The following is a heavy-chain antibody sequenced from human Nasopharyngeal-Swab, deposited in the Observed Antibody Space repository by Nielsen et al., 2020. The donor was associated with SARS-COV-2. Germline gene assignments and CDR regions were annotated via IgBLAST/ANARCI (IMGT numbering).Heavy chain of an antibody. CDR1: GGSFSGYY. CDR3: ARVSITGTTRPAFDY. CDR2: INHSGST. J-gene: IGHJ4*02. D-gene: IGHD1-7*01. Sequence: SETLSLTSAVSGGSFSGYYWSWIRQPPGKGLEWIGEINHSGSTNYNPSLKSRVTISVDTSKNQFSLKLSSVTAADTAVYYCARVSITGTTRPAFDYWGQGTLVTVSS. V-gene: IGHV4-34*01.